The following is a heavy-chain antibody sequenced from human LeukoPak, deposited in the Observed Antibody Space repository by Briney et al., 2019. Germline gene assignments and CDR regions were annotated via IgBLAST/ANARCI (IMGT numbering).Heavy chain of an antibody. V-gene: IGHV1-69*06. CDR3: ARGFTTTTRAFDY. CDR1: GFTFSSYA. J-gene: IGHJ4*02. Sequence: PGGSLRLSCAAAGFTFSSYAMHWGRQAPGQGLEWMGGIIPIFGTANYAQKFQGRVTITADRSTSTAYMELSSLRSEDTAVYYCARGFTTTTRAFDYWGQGTLVTVSS. CDR2: IIPIFGTA. D-gene: IGHD1-1*01.